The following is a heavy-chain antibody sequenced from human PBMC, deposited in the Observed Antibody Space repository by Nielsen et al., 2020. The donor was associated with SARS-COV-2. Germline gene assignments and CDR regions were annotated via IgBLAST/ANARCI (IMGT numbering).Heavy chain of an antibody. V-gene: IGHV3-64*04. CDR1: GFTFSSYA. J-gene: IGHJ6*02. D-gene: IGHD5-18*01. CDR2: ISSNGAST. Sequence: GSLRLSCSASGFTFSSYALHWVRQAPGTGLEFVSAISSNGASTSYAGSVRGRFTISRDNSKNTLYLQMNSLRAEDTAVYYCAKAKRRFSYGYYYFHRYGMDVWGQGTTVTVSS. CDR3: AKAKRRFSYGYYYFHRYGMDV.